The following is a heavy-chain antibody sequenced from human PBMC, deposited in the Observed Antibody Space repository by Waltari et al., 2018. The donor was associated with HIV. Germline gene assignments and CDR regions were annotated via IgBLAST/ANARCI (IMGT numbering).Heavy chain of an antibody. CDR2: ISDHNGNT. Sequence: QVHLVQSGAEVKKPGASVKVSCKASGYTFTSYGISWVRQAPGQGLEWMGWISDHNGNTDNAQNLQGRVTRTTDTSTNTAYMELRSLRSDDTAVYYCARTYYDDSPREFDYWGQGTLVTVSS. CDR3: ARTYYDDSPREFDY. V-gene: IGHV1-18*01. J-gene: IGHJ4*02. D-gene: IGHD3-22*01. CDR1: GYTFTSYG.